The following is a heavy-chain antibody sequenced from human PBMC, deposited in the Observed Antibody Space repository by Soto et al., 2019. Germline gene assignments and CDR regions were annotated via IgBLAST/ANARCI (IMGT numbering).Heavy chain of an antibody. V-gene: IGHV3-7*01. CDR3: AREHWNVDAFDI. Sequence: GESLKISCAASGFTFSSYWMSWVRQAPGKGLEWVANIKQDGSEKYYVDSVKGRFTISRDNAKNSLYLQMNSLRAEDTAVYYCAREHWNVDAFDIWGQGTMVTVSS. CDR1: GFTFSSYW. J-gene: IGHJ3*02. D-gene: IGHD1-1*01. CDR2: IKQDGSEK.